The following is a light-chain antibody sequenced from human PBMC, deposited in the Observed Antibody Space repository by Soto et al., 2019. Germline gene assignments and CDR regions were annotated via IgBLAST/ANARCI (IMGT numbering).Light chain of an antibody. J-gene: IGKJ4*01. Sequence: DIQMTQSPSSLSASVGDRVTITCRASQGISNYLAWYQQKPGKVPRLLIYSVSNLESGVPSRFSGSGSGTDFTLTISSLQPGDVATYYCQKYDSAPVTFAGGTKVEIK. CDR1: QGISNY. CDR2: SVS. V-gene: IGKV1-27*01. CDR3: QKYDSAPVT.